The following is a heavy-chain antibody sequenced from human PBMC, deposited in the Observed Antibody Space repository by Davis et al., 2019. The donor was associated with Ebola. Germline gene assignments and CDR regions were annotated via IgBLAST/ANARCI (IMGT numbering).Heavy chain of an antibody. CDR3: ACRYRSSPLY. Sequence: ASVKVSCKASGYTFTSYGISWVRQAPGQGLEWMGWIITDNGNRNYAQKFQGRVTMSTDTSTTTAYMELTSLRSDDTAVYYCACRYRSSPLYWGQGTLVTVSS. V-gene: IGHV1-18*04. CDR1: GYTFTSYG. J-gene: IGHJ4*02. CDR2: IITDNGNR. D-gene: IGHD6-6*01.